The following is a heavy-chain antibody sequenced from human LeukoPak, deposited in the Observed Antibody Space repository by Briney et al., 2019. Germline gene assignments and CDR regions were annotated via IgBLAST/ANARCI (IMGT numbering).Heavy chain of an antibody. J-gene: IGHJ4*02. CDR3: ARLGGYDSSGYYYDKTPAYFDY. D-gene: IGHD3-22*01. CDR1: GYTLTELS. Sequence: ASVKVSCKVSGYTLTELSMHWVRQAPGKGLEWMGGFDPEDGETIYAQKFQGRVTMTEDTSTDTAYMELSSLRSEDTAVYYCARLGGYDSSGYYYDKTPAYFDYWGQGTLVTVSS. V-gene: IGHV1-24*01. CDR2: FDPEDGET.